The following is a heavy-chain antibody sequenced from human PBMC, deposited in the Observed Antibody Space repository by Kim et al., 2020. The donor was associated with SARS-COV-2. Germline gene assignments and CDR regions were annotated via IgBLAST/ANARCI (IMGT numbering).Heavy chain of an antibody. V-gene: IGHV3-64*01. D-gene: IGHD3-22*01. CDR2: ISSNGGST. CDR3: ASRYDSSAFDI. Sequence: GGSLRLSCAASGFTFSSYAMHWVRQAPGKGLEYVSAISSNGGSTYYANSVKGRFTISRDNSKNTLYLQMGSLRAEDMAVYYCASRYDSSAFDIWGQGTMV. CDR1: GFTFSSYA. J-gene: IGHJ3*02.